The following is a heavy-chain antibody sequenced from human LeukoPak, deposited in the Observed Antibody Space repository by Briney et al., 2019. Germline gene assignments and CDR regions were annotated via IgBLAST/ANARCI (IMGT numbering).Heavy chain of an antibody. D-gene: IGHD5-24*01. Sequence: ASVKVSCKASGYTFTGYYMHWVRQAPGQGLEWMGWINPNSGGTNYAQKFQGRGTMTRDTAISKAYMELSRLRSDDTAVYYCARGPYGMATDFDYWGQGTLVTVSS. V-gene: IGHV1-2*02. CDR2: INPNSGGT. CDR3: ARGPYGMATDFDY. J-gene: IGHJ4*02. CDR1: GYTFTGYY.